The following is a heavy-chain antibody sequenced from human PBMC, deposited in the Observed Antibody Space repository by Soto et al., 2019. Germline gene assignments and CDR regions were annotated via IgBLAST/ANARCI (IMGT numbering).Heavy chain of an antibody. V-gene: IGHV3-30*03. Sequence: GGSLRLSCEASGFNFGVFGMHWVRQAAGKGLGWLSVLSYEGSEEYYADSVRGRFTISRDNSKNTLCLQMDSLRVDDTGVYYCALTRRSSLLEVAGPGFEYWGQGTLVTVSS. CDR1: GFNFGVFG. CDR2: LSYEGSEE. CDR3: ALTRRSSLLEVAGPGFEY. D-gene: IGHD6-19*01. J-gene: IGHJ4*02.